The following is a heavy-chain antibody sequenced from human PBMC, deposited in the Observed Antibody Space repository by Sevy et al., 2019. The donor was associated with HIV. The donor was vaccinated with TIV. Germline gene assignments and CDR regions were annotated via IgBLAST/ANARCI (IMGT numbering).Heavy chain of an antibody. Sequence: GGSLRLSCVASGFTFSYAWMSWVRQAPGKGLEWVGRIMSKSDGGTTDYAALVKGRFTISRDDSKNTLYLQMNSLKIEDTAVYYCSTDPIIVLLVTDGMDVWGQGTTVTVSS. D-gene: IGHD2-8*02. CDR1: GFTFSYAW. CDR3: STDPIIVLLVTDGMDV. CDR2: IMSKSDGGTT. J-gene: IGHJ6*02. V-gene: IGHV3-15*01.